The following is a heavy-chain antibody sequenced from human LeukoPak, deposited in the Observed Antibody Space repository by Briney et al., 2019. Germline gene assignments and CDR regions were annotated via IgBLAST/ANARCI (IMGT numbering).Heavy chain of an antibody. D-gene: IGHD3-22*01. Sequence: PGGSLRLSCAASGFTFSSYWMHWVRQAPGKGLVWVSRIKGDGNTNYADSVKGRFTISRDNAKNTVSLQMNSLRAEDTGVYYCARAPSEIGGYYPEYFRHWVQGTLVTVSS. CDR1: GFTFSSYW. CDR3: ARAPSEIGGYYPEYFRH. J-gene: IGHJ1*01. CDR2: IKGDGNT. V-gene: IGHV3-74*01.